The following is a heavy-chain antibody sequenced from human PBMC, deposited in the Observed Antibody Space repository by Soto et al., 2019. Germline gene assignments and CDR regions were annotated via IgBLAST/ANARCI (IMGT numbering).Heavy chain of an antibody. D-gene: IGHD2-2*01. CDR1: GFTFSNAW. CDR3: TTDYEYQRLQDAAHDAFDI. CDR2: IKSKTDGGTT. V-gene: IGHV3-15*01. Sequence: GGSLRLSCAASGFTFSNAWMSWVRQAPGKGLEWVGRIKSKTDGGTTDYAAPVKGRFTISRDDSKNTLYLQMNSLKTEDTAVYFCTTDYEYQRLQDAAHDAFDIWGQGTMITVSS. J-gene: IGHJ3*02.